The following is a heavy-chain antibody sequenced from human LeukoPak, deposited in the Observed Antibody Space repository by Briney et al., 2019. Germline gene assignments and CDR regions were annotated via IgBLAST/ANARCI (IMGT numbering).Heavy chain of an antibody. Sequence: SETLSLTCTVPGGSISSYHWSWIRQPPGKGLEWIGYIYYSGSTNYNPSLRSRLTMSVDTSKNQFSLNLRSVTAADTAVYYCARGTVTTEYFDFWGQGTLVTVSS. CDR1: GGSISSYH. V-gene: IGHV4-59*01. D-gene: IGHD4-17*01. J-gene: IGHJ4*02. CDR2: IYYSGST. CDR3: ARGTVTTEYFDF.